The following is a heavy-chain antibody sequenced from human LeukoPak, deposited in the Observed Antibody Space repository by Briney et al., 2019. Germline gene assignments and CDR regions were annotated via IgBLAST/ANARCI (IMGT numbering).Heavy chain of an antibody. CDR2: ISYDGTYE. CDR1: GFTFSSYA. Sequence: GGSLRLSCAVSGFTFSSYAMYWVRQAPGKGLEWVALISYDGTYENYADSVKGRFTISRDDSKNTLYLQMNTLRPADTAVYYCATGPNPQTPYDPLDYWGQGTLVTVSS. CDR3: ATGPNPQTPYDPLDY. V-gene: IGHV3-30*04. J-gene: IGHJ4*02. D-gene: IGHD3-22*01.